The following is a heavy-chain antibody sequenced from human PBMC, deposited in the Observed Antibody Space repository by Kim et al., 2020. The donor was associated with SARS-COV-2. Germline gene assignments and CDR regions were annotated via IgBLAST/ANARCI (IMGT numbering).Heavy chain of an antibody. V-gene: IGHV1-24*01. CDR2: FDPEDGET. Sequence: ASVKVSCQVSGYTLTELSMHWVRQAPGKGLEWMGGFDPEDGETIYAQKFQGRVTMTEDTSTDTAYMELSSLRSEDTAVYYCATDSHYERDYYYYYGMDVWGQGTTVTVSS. D-gene: IGHD4-17*01. J-gene: IGHJ6*02. CDR3: ATDSHYERDYYYYYGMDV. CDR1: GYTLTELS.